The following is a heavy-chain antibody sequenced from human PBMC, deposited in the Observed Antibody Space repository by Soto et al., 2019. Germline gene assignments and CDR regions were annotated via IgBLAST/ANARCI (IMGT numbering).Heavy chain of an antibody. V-gene: IGHV1-3*01. Sequence: QVQLVQSGAEVKKPGASVKVSCKASGYTFTSYAMHWVRQAPGQRLEWMGWINAGNGNTKYSQKFQGRVTITRDTSASKAYMELSSLRSEDTPVYYCARLVGYYAPLDVWGQGTTVTVSS. CDR3: ARLVGYYAPLDV. CDR1: GYTFTSYA. D-gene: IGHD3-3*01. CDR2: INAGNGNT. J-gene: IGHJ6*02.